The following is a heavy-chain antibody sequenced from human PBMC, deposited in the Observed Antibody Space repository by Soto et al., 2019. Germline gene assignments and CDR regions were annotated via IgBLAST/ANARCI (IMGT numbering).Heavy chain of an antibody. CDR1: GFIFSSYP. Sequence: QVQLVESGGGVVQPGRSLRLSCAASGFIFSSYPMHWVRQAPGKGLEWVAVISDDGNTKYYADSVKGRFTISRDKTKNTMYLLMNSLSAENTAVYYCTRADVTVTLSVFDPWGQGTLVTVSS. CDR2: ISDDGNTK. D-gene: IGHD4-17*01. J-gene: IGHJ5*02. V-gene: IGHV3-30-3*01. CDR3: TRADVTVTLSVFDP.